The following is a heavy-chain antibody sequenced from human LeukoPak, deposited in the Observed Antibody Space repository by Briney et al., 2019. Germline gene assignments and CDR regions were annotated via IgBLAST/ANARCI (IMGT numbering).Heavy chain of an antibody. CDR3: ARHSGRHVLFSTDDAFDI. Sequence: NPSETLSLTCAVSGGSISSSNWWNWVRQPPGKGLEWIGEIYHSGSTNYNPSLKSRVTISVDTSKNQFSLKLSSVTAADTAVYYCARHSGRHVLFSTDDAFDIWGQGTMVTVSS. V-gene: IGHV4-4*02. CDR1: GGSISSSNW. D-gene: IGHD2-15*01. J-gene: IGHJ3*02. CDR2: IYHSGST.